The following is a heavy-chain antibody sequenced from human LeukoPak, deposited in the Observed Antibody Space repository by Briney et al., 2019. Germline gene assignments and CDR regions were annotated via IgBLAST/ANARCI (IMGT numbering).Heavy chain of an antibody. J-gene: IGHJ4*02. Sequence: ASVKVSCKASGNTLSGYYIHWVRQAPGQGLEWMGWINGNSGDTNYAQRFEGRVTMTTETSISTAYMELRSLRSDDTAVYYCARFRAGVGEPYGDYWGQGTLVTVSS. V-gene: IGHV1-2*02. CDR2: INGNSGDT. CDR1: GNTLSGYY. D-gene: IGHD3-10*01. CDR3: ARFRAGVGEPYGDY.